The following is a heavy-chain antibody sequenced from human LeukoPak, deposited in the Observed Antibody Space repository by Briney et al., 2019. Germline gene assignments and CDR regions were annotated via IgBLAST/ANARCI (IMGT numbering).Heavy chain of an antibody. CDR2: INHSGST. D-gene: IGHD6-19*01. V-gene: IGHV4-34*01. CDR1: GGSFSGYY. J-gene: IGHJ3*02. CDR3: ARVLTHSSGWYGAFDI. Sequence: TSETLSLTCAVYGGSFSGYYWSWIRQPPGKGLERIGEINHSGSTNYNPSLKSRVTISVDTSKNQFSLKLSSVTAADTAVYYCARVLTHSSGWYGAFDIWGQGTMVTVSS.